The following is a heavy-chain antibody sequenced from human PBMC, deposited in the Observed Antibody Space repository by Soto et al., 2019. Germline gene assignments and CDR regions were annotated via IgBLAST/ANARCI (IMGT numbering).Heavy chain of an antibody. V-gene: IGHV3-15*07. CDR2: IKSKTDGGTT. Sequence: GGSLRLSCAASGFTFSNAWMNWVRQAPGKGLEWVGRIKSKTDGGTTDYAAPVKGRFTISRDDSKNTLYLQMNSLKTEDTAVYYCTTDSQPSSWYTHEYFQHWGQGTLVTVSS. CDR3: TTDSQPSSWYTHEYFQH. D-gene: IGHD6-13*01. CDR1: GFTFSNAW. J-gene: IGHJ1*01.